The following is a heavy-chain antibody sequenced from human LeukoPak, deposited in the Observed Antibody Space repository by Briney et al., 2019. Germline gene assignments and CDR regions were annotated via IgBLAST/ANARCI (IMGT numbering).Heavy chain of an antibody. CDR3: AKQSSRRLDYFDY. J-gene: IGHJ4*02. CDR1: GFTFGDYA. D-gene: IGHD6-13*01. CDR2: ISGSGGST. V-gene: IGHV3-23*01. Sequence: PGGSLRLSCTASGFTFGDYAMSWFRQAPGKGLEWVSAISGSGGSTYYADSVKGRFTISRDNSKNTLYLQMNSLRAEDTAVYYCAKQSSRRLDYFDYWGQGTLVTVSS.